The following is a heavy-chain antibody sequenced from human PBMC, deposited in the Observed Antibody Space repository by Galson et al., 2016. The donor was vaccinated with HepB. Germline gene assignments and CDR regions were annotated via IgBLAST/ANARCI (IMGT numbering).Heavy chain of an antibody. CDR2: INTDNGNT. CDR3: TRNAGGYNFGD. CDR1: GYTFTSNS. V-gene: IGHV1-3*04. Sequence: SVKVSCKASGYTFTSNSVHWVRQAPGQSLEWMGWINTDNGNTKYSQKFQGRVTITRDTSANIAYMELSNLISEDTAVYYCTRNAGGYNFGDWGQGTLVTVSS. D-gene: IGHD5-24*01. J-gene: IGHJ4*02.